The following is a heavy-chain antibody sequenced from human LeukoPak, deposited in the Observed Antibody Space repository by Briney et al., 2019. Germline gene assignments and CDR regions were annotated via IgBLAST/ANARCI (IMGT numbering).Heavy chain of an antibody. CDR3: ARDTRYYHDSSGYFYLCFDY. CDR1: GYSISSGHY. V-gene: IGHV4-38-2*02. CDR2: IYHSGNT. Sequence: SETLSLTCAVSGYSISSGHYWAWVRQPPGKGLEWIGSIYHSGNTYYNASLKSRVSISVDTSKNQFSLKLTSMTAADTAIYYCARDTRYYHDSSGYFYLCFDYWGQGTLVTVSS. J-gene: IGHJ4*02. D-gene: IGHD3-22*01.